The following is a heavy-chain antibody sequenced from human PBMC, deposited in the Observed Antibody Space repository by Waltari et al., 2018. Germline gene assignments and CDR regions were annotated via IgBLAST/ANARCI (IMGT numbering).Heavy chain of an antibody. J-gene: IGHJ2*01. CDR3: ASAGRRGDWYFDL. CDR1: GGSISSYY. V-gene: IGHV4-4*07. CDR2: IYTSGST. Sequence: QVQLQESGPGLVKPPETLSLTCTVSGGSISSYYWSWIRQPAGKGLEWIGRIYTSGSTNYHPSLKSRVTMSVDTSKNQFSLKLSSVTAADTAVYYCASAGRRGDWYFDLWGRGTLVTVSS.